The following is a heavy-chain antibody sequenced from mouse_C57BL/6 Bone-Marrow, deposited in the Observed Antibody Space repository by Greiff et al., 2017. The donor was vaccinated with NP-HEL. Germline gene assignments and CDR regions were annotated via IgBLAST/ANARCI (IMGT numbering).Heavy chain of an antibody. CDR3: ARGDYGSSRFGYAMDY. D-gene: IGHD1-1*01. V-gene: IGHV1-80*01. CDR1: CSAFRLSC. CDR2: IYPVAGAP. J-gene: IGHJ4*01. Sequence: VQLVESGAELVKPGASVKISCKASCSAFRLSCMNLFTARPCKGLEFIVQIYPVAGAPQYNGKFKGKATLTADKSSSTAYMQVSSLTSEDSAVYFCARGDYGSSRFGYAMDYWGQGTSVTVSS.